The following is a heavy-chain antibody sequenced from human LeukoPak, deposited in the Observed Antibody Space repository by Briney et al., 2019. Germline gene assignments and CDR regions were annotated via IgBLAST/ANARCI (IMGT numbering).Heavy chain of an antibody. CDR1: GGSISSGGYS. V-gene: IGHV4-30-4*07. Sequence: MASETLSLTCAVSGGSISSGGYSWSWIRQPPGKGLEWIGYIYYSGSTYYNPSLKSRVTISVDTSKNQFSLKLSSVTAADTAVYYCARVVPAAYYYYYYMDVWGKGTTVTVSS. J-gene: IGHJ6*03. CDR2: IYYSGST. CDR3: ARVVPAAYYYYYYMDV. D-gene: IGHD2-2*01.